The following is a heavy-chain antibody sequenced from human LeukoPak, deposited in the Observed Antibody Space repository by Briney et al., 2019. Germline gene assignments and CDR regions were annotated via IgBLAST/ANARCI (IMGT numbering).Heavy chain of an antibody. J-gene: IGHJ5*02. D-gene: IGHD3-16*01. CDR2: IYHSGST. V-gene: IGHV4-38-2*02. CDR1: GYSISSGYY. Sequence: PSETLSLTCTVSGYSISSGYYWGWIRQPPGKGLEWIGSIYHSGSTYYNPSLKSRVTISVDTSKNQFSLKLSSVTAADTAVYYCARYMITFGGVPNWFDPWGQGTLVTVSS. CDR3: ARYMITFGGVPNWFDP.